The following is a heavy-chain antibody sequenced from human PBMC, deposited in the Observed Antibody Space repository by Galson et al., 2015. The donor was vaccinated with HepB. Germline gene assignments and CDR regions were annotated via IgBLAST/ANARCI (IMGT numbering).Heavy chain of an antibody. J-gene: IGHJ6*02. CDR1: GFTFDDYG. V-gene: IGHV3-20*04. Sequence: SLRLSCAASGFTFDDYGMSWVRQAPGKGLEWVCGIDWNGDIRGYADSVKGRFTISRDNAKNSVFLEMNSLRAEDTALYSCARGQLSVAGKVGSYYYYGMDVWGQGTAITVS. D-gene: IGHD6-19*01. CDR2: IDWNGDIR. CDR3: ARGQLSVAGKVGSYYYYGMDV.